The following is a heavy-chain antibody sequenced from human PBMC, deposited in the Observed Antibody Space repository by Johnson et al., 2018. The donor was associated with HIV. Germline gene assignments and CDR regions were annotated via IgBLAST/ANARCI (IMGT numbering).Heavy chain of an antibody. CDR3: AKSVRASSSGAFDL. J-gene: IGHJ3*01. Sequence: QEQLVESGGGVVQPGRSLRLSCAASGFTFNTYGMHWVRQAPGKGLEWVAVISHDGSNKYYVDSVKGRFTISRDNSKNTLYLQMNSLRAEDTAVYHCAKSVRASSSGAFDLWGQGTMVTVSS. CDR1: GFTFNTYG. V-gene: IGHV3-30*18. CDR2: ISHDGSNK. D-gene: IGHD2-15*01.